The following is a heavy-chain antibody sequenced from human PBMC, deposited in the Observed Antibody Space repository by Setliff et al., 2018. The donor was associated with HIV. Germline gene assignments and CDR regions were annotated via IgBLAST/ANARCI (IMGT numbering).Heavy chain of an antibody. CDR1: GFTFSSYW. J-gene: IGHJ4*02. CDR3: ARAYYSSGSDDY. CDR2: IKQDGTET. D-gene: IGHD6-19*01. V-gene: IGHV3-7*03. Sequence: GGSLRLSCTASGFTFSSYWMTWVRQAPGKGLEWVANIKQDGTETYYVDSVTGRFTISRDNAKNSLYLQMNSLRAEDTAVYYCARAYYSSGSDDYWGQGTLVTVSS.